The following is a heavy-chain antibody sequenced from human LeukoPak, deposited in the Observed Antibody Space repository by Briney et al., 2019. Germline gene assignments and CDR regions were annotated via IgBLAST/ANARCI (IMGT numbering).Heavy chain of an antibody. D-gene: IGHD3-22*01. CDR2: ISYDGSNK. V-gene: IGHV3-30*18. J-gene: IGHJ4*02. CDR1: GFTFSSYG. CDR3: AKGTYYYDSSGYS. Sequence: GGSLRLSCAASGFTFSSYGLHWVRQAPGKGLEGVAVISYDGSNKYYADSVKGRFTISRDNSKNTLYLQMNSLRAEDTAVYYCAKGTYYYDSSGYSWGQGTLVTVSS.